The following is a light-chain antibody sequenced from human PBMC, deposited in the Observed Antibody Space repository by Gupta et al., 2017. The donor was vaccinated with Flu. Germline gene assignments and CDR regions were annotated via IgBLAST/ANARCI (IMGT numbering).Light chain of an antibody. CDR3: QQYFSSPFT. CDR1: QSVLYNSNNKNY. V-gene: IGKV4-1*01. J-gene: IGKJ3*01. CDR2: WAS. Sequence: SLGERATINCKSRQSVLYNSNNKNYLAWYQQKPGQPPKLIMYWASTRGSGVPDRFSGSGSGTDFSLTISTLQAEDVAVYYCQQYFSSPFTFGPGTKVNIK.